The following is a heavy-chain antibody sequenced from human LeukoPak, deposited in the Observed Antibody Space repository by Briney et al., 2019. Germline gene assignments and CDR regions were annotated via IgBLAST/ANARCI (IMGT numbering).Heavy chain of an antibody. CDR3: ARAGDYGDYAAFDI. CDR1: VGSINSGGYY. Sequence: SETLSLTCIVSVGSINSGGYYWNWIRQHPGKGLEWIGYMYYSGSNYYNPSLKSRVTISVDTSKNQFSLKLNSVTAADTAVYYCARAGDYGDYAAFDIWGQGTMVTVSS. D-gene: IGHD4-17*01. J-gene: IGHJ3*02. V-gene: IGHV4-31*03. CDR2: MYYSGSN.